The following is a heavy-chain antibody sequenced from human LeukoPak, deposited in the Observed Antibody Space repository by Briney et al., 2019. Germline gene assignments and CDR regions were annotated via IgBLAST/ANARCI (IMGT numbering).Heavy chain of an antibody. CDR2: VNPNSGNT. J-gene: IGHJ4*02. CDR3: ASGNEMASSAALHFDY. CDR1: GYTFTSYD. D-gene: IGHD5-24*01. Sequence: GASVKVSCKASGYTFTSYDINWVRQATGQGLEWMGWVNPNSGNTGYAQTFQGRVTMTRNTSISTAYMELSSLRSEDTAVYYCASGNEMASSAALHFDYWGQGTLVTVSS. V-gene: IGHV1-8*01.